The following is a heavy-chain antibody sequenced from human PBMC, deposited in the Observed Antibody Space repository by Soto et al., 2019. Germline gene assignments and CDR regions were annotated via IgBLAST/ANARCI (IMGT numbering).Heavy chain of an antibody. Sequence: EVQLVESGGGLVQPGGSLRLSCAASGFTVSSNYMSWVRQAPGKGLEWVSVIYSGGSTYYADSVKGRFTISRDKSKNTLYLQMNSLRAEDTAVYYCARQITMVRGVIGDAFDIWGQGTMVTVSS. CDR3: ARQITMVRGVIGDAFDI. J-gene: IGHJ3*02. V-gene: IGHV3-66*04. CDR1: GFTVSSNY. CDR2: IYSGGST. D-gene: IGHD3-10*01.